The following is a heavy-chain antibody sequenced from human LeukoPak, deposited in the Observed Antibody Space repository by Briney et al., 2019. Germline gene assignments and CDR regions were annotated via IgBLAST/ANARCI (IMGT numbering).Heavy chain of an antibody. D-gene: IGHD4-17*01. CDR3: AKGRSLYDDYLRGDSYFDY. Sequence: GPSLTLSCPAAALTLIIYGMHWVRHAPGEWRGWVAFISYEGGNKYYGGSVKGRFTISRDKSKNTMYLQMDRLRGEDTAVYYCAKGRSLYDDYLRGDSYFDYWGQGTLVTVSS. CDR1: ALTLIIYG. J-gene: IGHJ4*02. V-gene: IGHV3-30*18. CDR2: ISYEGGNK.